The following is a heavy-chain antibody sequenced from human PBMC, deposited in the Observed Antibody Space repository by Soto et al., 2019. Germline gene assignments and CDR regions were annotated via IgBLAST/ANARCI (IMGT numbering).Heavy chain of an antibody. Sequence: EVQLLESGGGWVQPGGSLRLSCAASGFTFSSYAMSWVRQAPGKGLEWVSAVSGSGGSTYYADSVKGRFTISRDNYKNTLYLKMNSLRAEDTAVYYCAKWDSSGYHYGPSWFDYWGQGTLVTVSS. CDR3: AKWDSSGYHYGPSWFDY. CDR1: GFTFSSYA. V-gene: IGHV3-23*01. D-gene: IGHD3-22*01. J-gene: IGHJ4*02. CDR2: VSGSGGST.